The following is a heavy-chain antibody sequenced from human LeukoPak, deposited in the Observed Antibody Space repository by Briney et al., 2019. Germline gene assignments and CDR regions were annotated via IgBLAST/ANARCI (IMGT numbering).Heavy chain of an antibody. CDR2: INPSGGST. J-gene: IGHJ3*02. D-gene: IGHD1-26*01. V-gene: IGHV1-46*01. Sequence: ASVKVSCKASGYTFTSYYMHWARQAPGQGLEWMGIINPSGGSTSYAQKFQGRVTMTRDTSTSTVYMELSSLRSEDTAVYYCARDVYSGSHRGAFDIWGQGTMVTVSS. CDR1: GYTFTSYY. CDR3: ARDVYSGSHRGAFDI.